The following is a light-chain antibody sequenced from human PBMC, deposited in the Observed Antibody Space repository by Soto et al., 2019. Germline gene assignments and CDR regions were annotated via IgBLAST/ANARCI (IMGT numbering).Light chain of an antibody. CDR2: WAS. V-gene: IGKV4-1*01. Sequence: DIVMTQAPDSLAASLGAIVTINCKSSRNLLYNDKNYVAWYKQRPGQAPKLLIYWASTRESEVPVRISGSGSVTDFRLTIRDLQAADAAVYYCQQFYTTPRTFGQGTRVEI. CDR3: QQFYTTPRT. CDR1: RNLLYNDKNY. J-gene: IGKJ2*01.